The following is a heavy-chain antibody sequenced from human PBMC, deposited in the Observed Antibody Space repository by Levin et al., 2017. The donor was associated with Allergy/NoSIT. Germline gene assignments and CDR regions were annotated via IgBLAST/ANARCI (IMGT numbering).Heavy chain of an antibody. CDR1: GGTFSSYA. CDR3: ARVPYYYGSGSHSQGWFDP. D-gene: IGHD3-10*01. J-gene: IGHJ5*02. CDR2: IIPIFGTA. V-gene: IGHV1-69*13. Sequence: VASVKVSCKASGGTFSSYAISWVRQAPGQGLEWMGGIIPIFGTANYAQKFQGRVTITADESTSTAYMELSSLRSEDTAVYYCARVPYYYGSGSHSQGWFDPWGQGTLVTVSS.